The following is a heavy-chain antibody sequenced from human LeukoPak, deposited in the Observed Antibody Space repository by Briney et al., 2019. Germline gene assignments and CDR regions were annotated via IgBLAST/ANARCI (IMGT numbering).Heavy chain of an antibody. CDR2: IKQDGSEK. CDR1: GFTFSTYW. J-gene: IGHJ3*01. D-gene: IGHD3-22*01. CDR3: ARDWTLHYFDSSDSG. V-gene: IGHV3-7*01. Sequence: GGSLRLSCAASGFTFSTYWMSWVRQAPGKGLEWVAIIKQDGSEKYYVDSVKGRFTISRDNAKNSLYLQMNILRVEDTAVYYCARDWTLHYFDSSDSGGGQGTMVTVSS.